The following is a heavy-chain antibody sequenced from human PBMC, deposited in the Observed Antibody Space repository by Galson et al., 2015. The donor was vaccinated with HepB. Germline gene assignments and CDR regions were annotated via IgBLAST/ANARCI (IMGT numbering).Heavy chain of an antibody. V-gene: IGHV1-69*04. D-gene: IGHD2-15*01. CDR2: IIPILGIA. CDR1: GGTFSSYA. J-gene: IGHJ5*02. Sequence: SVKVSCKASGGTFSSYAISWVRQAPGQGLEWMGRIIPILGIANYARKFQGRVTITADKSTSTAYMELSSLRSEDTAVYYCARVSGSSHWPRFDPWGQGTLVTVSS. CDR3: ARVSGSSHWPRFDP.